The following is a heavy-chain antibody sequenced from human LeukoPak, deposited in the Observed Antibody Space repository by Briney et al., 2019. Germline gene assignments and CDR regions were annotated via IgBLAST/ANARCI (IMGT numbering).Heavy chain of an antibody. D-gene: IGHD4-23*01. Sequence: RGSLRLSCAASGFTFSNFAMSWVRRAPGKGLEWVSVFSECGGATYSADSVKGRFNISSDYSKNTLCLQMSSLIAGDTAAYYCARERGNSGCNTNGYFDYWGQGTLVTVSS. J-gene: IGHJ4*02. V-gene: IGHV3-23*01. CDR3: ARERGNSGCNTNGYFDY. CDR2: FSECGGAT. CDR1: GFTFSNFA.